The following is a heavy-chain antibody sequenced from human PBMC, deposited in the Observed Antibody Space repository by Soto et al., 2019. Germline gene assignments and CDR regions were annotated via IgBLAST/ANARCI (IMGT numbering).Heavy chain of an antibody. CDR3: ARVYCGGDCYTEKAYGMDV. Sequence: GGSLRLSCAASGFTFSSYGMHWVRQAPGKGLEWVAVIWYDGSNKYYADSVKGRFTISRDNSKNTLYLQMNSLRAEDTAVYYCARVYCGGDCYTEKAYGMDVWGQGTTVTVSS. V-gene: IGHV3-33*01. J-gene: IGHJ6*02. D-gene: IGHD2-21*02. CDR1: GFTFSSYG. CDR2: IWYDGSNK.